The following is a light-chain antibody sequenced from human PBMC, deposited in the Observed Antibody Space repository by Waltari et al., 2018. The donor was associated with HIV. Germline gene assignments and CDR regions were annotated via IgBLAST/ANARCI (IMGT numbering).Light chain of an antibody. Sequence: SYEVTQPLSVAVSPGQTASITCSGYELGDKYTCWYQQKPGQSPLLVIYQDNKRPPGIPERFPASSSWHTATLTISGTLPMDEADYYCQAWGSSTSGVFGRGTRLTVL. V-gene: IGLV3-1*01. CDR3: QAWGSSTSGV. CDR2: QDN. J-gene: IGLJ2*01. CDR1: ELGDKY.